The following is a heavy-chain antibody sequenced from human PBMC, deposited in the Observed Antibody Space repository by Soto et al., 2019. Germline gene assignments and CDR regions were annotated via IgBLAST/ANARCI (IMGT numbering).Heavy chain of an antibody. CDR2: IYSGGNT. CDR3: ARDLNYLDY. Sequence: EVQLVESGGGLVQPGGSLRLSCAVSGFIVSSNYMSWVRQAPGKGLEWVSGIYSGGNTYYADSVKGRFTITRDNSNNTLYLQMNSLTADDTAVYYWARDLNYLDYWGQGTLVTVSS. V-gene: IGHV3-53*01. CDR1: GFIVSSNY. J-gene: IGHJ4*02.